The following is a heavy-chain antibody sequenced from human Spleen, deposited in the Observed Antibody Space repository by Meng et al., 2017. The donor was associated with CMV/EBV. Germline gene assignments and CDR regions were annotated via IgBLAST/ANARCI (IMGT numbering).Heavy chain of an antibody. CDR1: GGTFSSDA. D-gene: IGHD5-24*01. Sequence: VSCKASGGTFSSDAISWVRQAPGQGLEWMGGIIPIFGTANYAQKFQGRVTITTDESTSTAYMELSSLRSEDTAVYYCARVEMATIAHWGQGTLVTVSS. CDR2: IIPIFGTA. V-gene: IGHV1-69*05. J-gene: IGHJ4*02. CDR3: ARVEMATIAH.